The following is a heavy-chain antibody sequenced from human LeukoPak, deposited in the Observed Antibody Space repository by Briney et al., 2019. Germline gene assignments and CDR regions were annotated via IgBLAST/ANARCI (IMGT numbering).Heavy chain of an antibody. CDR2: IYNSGST. V-gene: IGHV4-38-2*02. CDR3: ARHDIIGYFDY. D-gene: IGHD1-20*01. CDR1: GYFISDAYY. J-gene: IGHJ4*02. Sequence: SETLSLTCTVSGYFISDAYYWGWIRQPPGKGLEWIGSIYNSGSTFYNPSLKTRVTISVDTSANQFSPKLNSVTAADTAVYYCARHDIIGYFDYWGQGTLATVSS.